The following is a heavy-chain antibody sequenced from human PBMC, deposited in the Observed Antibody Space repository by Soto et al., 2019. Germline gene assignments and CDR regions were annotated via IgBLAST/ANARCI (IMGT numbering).Heavy chain of an antibody. V-gene: IGHV3-11*01. Sequence: QVQLVESGGGLVKPGESLRLSCAASGFTFSDYYMTWIRQAPGKGLGWVSYISGSGSTIYYADSVKGRFSTSRDNTKNSLYLQMNSLRAEDTAVYFFARPPGFWSTLGYFDFWGQGTLVTVSS. CDR1: GFTFSDYY. J-gene: IGHJ4*02. D-gene: IGHD3-3*01. CDR2: ISGSGSTI. CDR3: ARPPGFWSTLGYFDF.